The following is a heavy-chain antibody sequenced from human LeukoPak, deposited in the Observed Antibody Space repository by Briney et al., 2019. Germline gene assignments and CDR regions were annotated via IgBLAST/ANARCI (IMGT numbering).Heavy chain of an antibody. D-gene: IGHD3-22*01. CDR1: GGSISSGGYY. J-gene: IGHJ4*02. V-gene: IGHV4-31*03. Sequence: SQTLSLTCTVSGGSISSGGYYWSWIRQHPGKGLEWIGYIYYSGSTYYNPSLKSRVTISVDTSKNQFSLKLSSVTAADTAVYYCARAASDPGYYYDSSGYYYEVNFDYWGQGTLVTVSS. CDR2: IYYSGST. CDR3: ARAASDPGYYYDSSGYYYEVNFDY.